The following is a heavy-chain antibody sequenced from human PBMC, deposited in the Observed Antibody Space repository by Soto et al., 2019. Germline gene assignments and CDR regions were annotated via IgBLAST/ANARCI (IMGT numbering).Heavy chain of an antibody. CDR1: GYTFTNFG. D-gene: IGHD4-17*01. V-gene: IGHV1-18*01. Sequence: SVKVSCNASGYTFTNFGINWVRQAPGLGLEWVGWISPYNGNTQTVEKLQGRVTMTTDTSTSTAYMELRSLRSDDTAVYYCARGRDYGDFYFDYWGQGTLVTVSS. CDR3: ARGRDYGDFYFDY. J-gene: IGHJ4*02. CDR2: ISPYNGNT.